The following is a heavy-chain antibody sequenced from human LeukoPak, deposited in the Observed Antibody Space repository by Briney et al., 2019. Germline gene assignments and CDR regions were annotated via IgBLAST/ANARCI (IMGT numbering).Heavy chain of an antibody. CDR1: GLTFSTYA. CDR3: AKHSYRVDSFTDY. V-gene: IGHV3-23*01. D-gene: IGHD5-12*01. Sequence: GGSLRLSCAASGLTFSTYAMSGVRQAPGKGLEWVSGISDSGGTTYYADSVKGRFTISRDNSKNTLDLQMNSLRAEDTAVYYCAKHSYRVDSFTDYWGQGTLVTVSS. CDR2: ISDSGGTT. J-gene: IGHJ4*02.